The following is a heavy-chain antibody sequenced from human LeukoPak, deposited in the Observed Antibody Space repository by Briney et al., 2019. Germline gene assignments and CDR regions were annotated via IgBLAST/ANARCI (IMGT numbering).Heavy chain of an antibody. CDR2: IKQDGSEK. CDR1: GFTFSNYG. CDR3: AKEGRSLQTY. Sequence: GGSLRLSCAASGFTFSNYGMSWVRQAPGKGLEWVASIKQDGSEKFYVDSVKGRFTISRDNAKNSLYLQMNSLRVEDTAVYYCAKEGRSLQTYWGQGTLVTVSS. J-gene: IGHJ4*02. D-gene: IGHD5-24*01. V-gene: IGHV3-7*03.